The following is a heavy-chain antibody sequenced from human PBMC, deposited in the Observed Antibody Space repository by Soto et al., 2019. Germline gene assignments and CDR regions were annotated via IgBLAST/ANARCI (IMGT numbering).Heavy chain of an antibody. J-gene: IGHJ3*02. CDR2: ISSSGSTI. CDR3: ANPYYYDSSGYNDAFDI. V-gene: IGHV3-48*03. CDR1: GFTFSSYE. Sequence: GGSLRLSCAASGFTFSSYEMNWVRQAPGKGLEWVSYISSSGSTIYYADSVKGRFTISRDNAKNSLYLQMNSLRAEDTAVYYCANPYYYDSSGYNDAFDIWGQGTMVTVSS. D-gene: IGHD3-22*01.